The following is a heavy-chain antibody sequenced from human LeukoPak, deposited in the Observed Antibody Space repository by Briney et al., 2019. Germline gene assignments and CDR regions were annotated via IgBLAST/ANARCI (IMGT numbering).Heavy chain of an antibody. CDR2: ISWDGGST. J-gene: IGHJ4*02. CDR3: AKDKSQGFDY. CDR1: GFTFDDYT. V-gene: IGHV3-43*01. Sequence: GGTLRLSCAASGFTFDDYTMHWVRQAAGKGLEWFSLISWDGGSTYYADSVKGRFTISRDNSKNSLYLQMNSLRTEDTALHYCAKDKSQGFDYWGQGTLVTVSS.